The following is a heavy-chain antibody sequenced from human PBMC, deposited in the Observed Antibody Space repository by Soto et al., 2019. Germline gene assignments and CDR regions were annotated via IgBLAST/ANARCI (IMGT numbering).Heavy chain of an antibody. CDR1: GGSISSYY. D-gene: IGHD3-3*01. CDR3: ASQGNYDFWSGYYYYYGMDV. CDR2: IYYSGST. J-gene: IGHJ6*02. V-gene: IGHV4-59*08. Sequence: PSETLSLTCTVSGGSISSYYWSWIRQPPGKGLEWIGYIYYSGSTYYNPSLKSRVTISVDTSKNQFSLKLSSVTAADTAVYYCASQGNYDFWSGYYYYYGMDVWGQGTTVTVSS.